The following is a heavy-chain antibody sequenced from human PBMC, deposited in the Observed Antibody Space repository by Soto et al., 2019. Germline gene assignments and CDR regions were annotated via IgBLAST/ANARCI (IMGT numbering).Heavy chain of an antibody. CDR3: ARGRDGYRYVYFDY. Sequence: ASVKVSCKASGYTFNSCYMHWVRQAPGQGLEWMGIINPSGGSTSYAQLFQGRVTMTRDTSTRTVYMELSGLTSEDTAVYYCARGRDGYRYVYFDYWGQGTLVTVPQ. CDR1: GYTFNSCY. D-gene: IGHD5-12*01. J-gene: IGHJ4*02. CDR2: INPSGGST. V-gene: IGHV1-46*02.